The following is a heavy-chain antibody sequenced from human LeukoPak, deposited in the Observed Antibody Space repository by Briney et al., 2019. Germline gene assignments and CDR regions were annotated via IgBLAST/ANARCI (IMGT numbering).Heavy chain of an antibody. Sequence: GESLEISCKGSGYSFTNYWIGWVRQMPGKGLEWMGIIYPGDSDTRYSPSFLGQVTISADKSISTAYLQWSSLKASDTAMYYCAKAAGVYYYDSSGYYYDYWGQGTLVTVSS. CDR1: GYSFTNYW. D-gene: IGHD3-22*01. V-gene: IGHV5-51*01. CDR2: IYPGDSDT. J-gene: IGHJ4*02. CDR3: AKAAGVYYYDSSGYYYDY.